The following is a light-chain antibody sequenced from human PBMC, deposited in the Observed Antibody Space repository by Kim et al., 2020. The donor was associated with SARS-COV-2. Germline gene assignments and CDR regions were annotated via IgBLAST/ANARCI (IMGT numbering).Light chain of an antibody. CDR2: YDS. CDR3: QVWDVSSDHYV. Sequence: APGKTARITCGGNNVGSRSVHWYQQKPGQAPVLVIYYDSERPSGIPERFSGSNSGNTATLTISRVEAGDEADYYCQVWDVSSDHYVFGIGTKVTVL. CDR1: NVGSRS. V-gene: IGLV3-21*01. J-gene: IGLJ1*01.